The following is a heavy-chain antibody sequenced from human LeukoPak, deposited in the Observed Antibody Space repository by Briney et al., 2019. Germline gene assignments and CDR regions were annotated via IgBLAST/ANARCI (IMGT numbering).Heavy chain of an antibody. CDR2: IYYSGST. V-gene: IGHV4-31*03. Sequence: SQTLSLTCTVSGGSISSGGYYWSWIRQHPGKGLEWIRYIYYSGSTYYNPSLKSRVTISVDTSKNQFSLKLSSVTAADTAVYYCARSRYSYGSRYFDYWGQGTLVTVSS. CDR3: ARSRYSYGSRYFDY. CDR1: GGSISSGGYY. D-gene: IGHD5-18*01. J-gene: IGHJ4*02.